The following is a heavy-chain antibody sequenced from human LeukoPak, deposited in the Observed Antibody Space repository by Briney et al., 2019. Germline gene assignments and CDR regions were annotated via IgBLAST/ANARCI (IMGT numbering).Heavy chain of an antibody. CDR3: ARTNIVDTAMVLKGGFDY. D-gene: IGHD5-18*01. J-gene: IGHJ4*02. CDR1: GYTFTGYY. Sequence: GASVKVSCKASGYTFTGYYMHWVRQAPGQGLEWMGWINPNSGGTNYAQNFQGRVTMTTDTSTSTAYMELRSLRSDDTAVYYCARTNIVDTAMVLKGGFDYWGQGTLVTVSS. CDR2: INPNSGGT. V-gene: IGHV1-2*02.